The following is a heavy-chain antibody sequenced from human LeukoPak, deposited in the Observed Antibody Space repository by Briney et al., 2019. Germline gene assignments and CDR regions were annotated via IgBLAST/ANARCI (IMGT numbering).Heavy chain of an antibody. CDR2: IFYSGST. CDR3: ARGRARDGSYPWLDS. D-gene: IGHD3-16*02. J-gene: IGHJ5*01. CDR1: GDSIGSYY. Sequence: SSETLSLTCAVSGDSIGSYYWTWIRQSPGKGLEWIGYIFYSGSTNYSPSLKSRVTISVDTSNNQFSLQLRSVTAADTAIYYCARGRARDGSYPWLDSWGQGTLVTVSS. V-gene: IGHV4-59*01.